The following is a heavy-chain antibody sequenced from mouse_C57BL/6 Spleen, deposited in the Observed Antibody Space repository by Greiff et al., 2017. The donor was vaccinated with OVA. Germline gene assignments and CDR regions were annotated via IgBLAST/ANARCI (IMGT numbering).Heavy chain of an antibody. V-gene: IGHV5-17*01. J-gene: IGHJ2*01. Sequence: DVKLVESGGGLVKPGGSLKLSCAASGFTFSDYGMHWVRQAPEKGLEWVAYISSGSSTIYYADTVKGRFTISRDNAKNTLFLQMTSLRSEDTAMYYCAREHYGSSYYFDYWGQGTTLTVSS. CDR3: AREHYGSSYYFDY. CDR1: GFTFSDYG. CDR2: ISSGSSTI. D-gene: IGHD1-1*01.